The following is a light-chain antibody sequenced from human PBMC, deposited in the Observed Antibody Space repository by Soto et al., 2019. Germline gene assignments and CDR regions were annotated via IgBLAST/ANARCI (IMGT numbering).Light chain of an antibody. CDR1: SSNIGTNT. Sequence: QSVLTQPPSASGTPRQRVTSSCSGSSSNIGTNTVIWYQQLPGAAPKLLIYSDNQRPSGVPDRFSGSKSGTSASLAISGLQAEDEADYYCAAWDVSLVVFGGGTQLTVL. CDR2: SDN. V-gene: IGLV1-44*01. CDR3: AAWDVSLVV. J-gene: IGLJ2*01.